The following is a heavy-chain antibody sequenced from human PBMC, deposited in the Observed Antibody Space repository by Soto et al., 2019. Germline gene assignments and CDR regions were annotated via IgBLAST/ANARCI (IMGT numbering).Heavy chain of an antibody. CDR1: GFTFSSYG. Sequence: LRLPCSASGFTFSSYGMHWVRQAPGKGLEWVAVISYDGSNKYYADSVKGRFTISRDNSKNTLYLQMNSLRAEDTAVYYCAKDLRGYRSSHPYYYYYGMDVWGQGTKVTVSS. CDR2: ISYDGSNK. D-gene: IGHD6-25*01. CDR3: AKDLRGYRSSHPYYYYYGMDV. J-gene: IGHJ6*02. V-gene: IGHV3-30*18.